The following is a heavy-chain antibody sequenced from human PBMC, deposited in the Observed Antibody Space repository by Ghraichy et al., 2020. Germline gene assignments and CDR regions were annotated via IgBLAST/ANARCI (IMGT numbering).Heavy chain of an antibody. CDR2: ILHSGIT. CDR3: ARLGSGSFNYYYYHMDV. J-gene: IGHJ6*04. CDR1: GASITNFY. V-gene: IGHV4-59*08. D-gene: IGHD1-26*01. Sequence: SETLSLTCNVSGASITNFYWTWIRQPPGKGLEWIGYILHSGITDYNPSLKSRLTMSVDTSKKQFSLSLRSVTASDTAVYYCARLGSGSFNYYYYHMDVWGKGTTVTVSS.